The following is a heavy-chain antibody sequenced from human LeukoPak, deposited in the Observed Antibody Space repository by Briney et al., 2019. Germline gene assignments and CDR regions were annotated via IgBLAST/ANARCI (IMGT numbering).Heavy chain of an antibody. J-gene: IGHJ3*02. CDR1: GFTFSSYS. Sequence: GGSLRLSCAASGFTFSSYSMNWVRQAPGKGLEWVSSISSSSSYIYYADSVKGRFTISRDNAKNSLYLQMNSLRAEDTAVYYCASVRYNWNYGTDDAFDIWGQGTMVTVSS. CDR2: ISSSSSYI. D-gene: IGHD1-7*01. V-gene: IGHV3-21*01. CDR3: ASVRYNWNYGTDDAFDI.